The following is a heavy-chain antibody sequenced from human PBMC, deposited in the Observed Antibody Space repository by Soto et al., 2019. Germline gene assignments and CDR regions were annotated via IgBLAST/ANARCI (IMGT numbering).Heavy chain of an antibody. D-gene: IGHD1-26*01. CDR2: IIPIFGTA. Sequence: GASVKLSCKASGGTFSSYAISWVRQAPGQGLEWMGGIIPIFGTANYAQKFQGRVTITADESTSTAYMELSSLRSEDTAVYYCATLLSGGATDYWGQGTLVTVSS. J-gene: IGHJ4*02. V-gene: IGHV1-69*13. CDR3: ATLLSGGATDY. CDR1: GGTFSSYA.